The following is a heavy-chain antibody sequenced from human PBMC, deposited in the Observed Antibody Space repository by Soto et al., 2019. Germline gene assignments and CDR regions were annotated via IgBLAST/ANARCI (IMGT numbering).Heavy chain of an antibody. D-gene: IGHD6-13*01. J-gene: IGHJ6*02. Sequence: ASVKVSCKASGYTFTGYYMHWVRQAPGQGLEWMGWINPNSGGTNYAQKFQGWVTMTRDTSISTAYMELSRLRSDDTAVYYCERTPLLVDRAGYDYGTDVWGQGTTVTVSS. CDR1: GYTFTGYY. CDR3: ERTPLLVDRAGYDYGTDV. CDR2: INPNSGGT. V-gene: IGHV1-2*04.